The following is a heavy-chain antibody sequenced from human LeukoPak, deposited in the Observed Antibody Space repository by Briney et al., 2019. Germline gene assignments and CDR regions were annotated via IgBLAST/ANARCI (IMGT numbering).Heavy chain of an antibody. CDR2: IYHSGST. V-gene: IGHV4-39*07. CDR3: ARVVRTYWYFDL. CDR1: GGSISSSTYY. Sequence: SETLSLTCTVSGGSISSSTYYWGWIRQPPGKGLEWIGSIYHSGSTYYNPSLKSRVTISVDTSKNQFSLTLSSVTAADTAVYYCARVVRTYWYFDLWGRGTLVTVSS. D-gene: IGHD2-2*01. J-gene: IGHJ2*01.